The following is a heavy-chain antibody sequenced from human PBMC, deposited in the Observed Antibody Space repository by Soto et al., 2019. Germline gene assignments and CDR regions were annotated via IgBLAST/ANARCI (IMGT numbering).Heavy chain of an antibody. Sequence: SETLSLTCTVSGGSISSYYWSWIRQPPGKGLEWIGYIYYSGSTNYNPSLKSRVTILADTSKNEVSLRLSSVTAADTAVYYCARGGGWLNNWFDPWGQGTLVTVSS. CDR1: GGSISSYY. V-gene: IGHV4-59*01. CDR3: ARGGGWLNNWFDP. J-gene: IGHJ5*01. CDR2: IYYSGST. D-gene: IGHD5-18*01.